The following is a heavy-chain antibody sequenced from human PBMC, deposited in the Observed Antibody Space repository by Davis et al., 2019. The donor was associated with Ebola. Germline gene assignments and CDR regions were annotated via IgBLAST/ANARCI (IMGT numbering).Heavy chain of an antibody. J-gene: IGHJ4*02. Sequence: PGGSLRLSCAASGFTFDAFSMHWVRQRPGMGLEWVSSLSWNGDMEAYADSARGRFTISRDNTRNLLYMDMNSLRAEDTAVYYCAKGTEGTGSTTGYDFWGQGTLVTVSS. CDR3: AKGTEGTGSTTGYDF. D-gene: IGHD1-1*01. CDR2: LSWNGDME. V-gene: IGHV3-9*01. CDR1: GFTFDAFS.